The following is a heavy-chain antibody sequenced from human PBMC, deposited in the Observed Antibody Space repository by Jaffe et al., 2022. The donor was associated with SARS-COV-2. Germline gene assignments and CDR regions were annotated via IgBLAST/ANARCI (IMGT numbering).Heavy chain of an antibody. V-gene: IGHV3-30*04. Sequence: QVQLVESGGGVVQPGRSLRLSCAASGFTFSSYAMHWVRQAPGKGLEWVAVISYDGSNKYYADSVKGRFTISRDNSKNTLYLQMNSLRAEDTAVYYCARDWSSVERVRAPRYWGQGTLVTVSS. D-gene: IGHD3-10*01. CDR1: GFTFSSYA. CDR2: ISYDGSNK. J-gene: IGHJ4*02. CDR3: ARDWSSVERVRAPRY.